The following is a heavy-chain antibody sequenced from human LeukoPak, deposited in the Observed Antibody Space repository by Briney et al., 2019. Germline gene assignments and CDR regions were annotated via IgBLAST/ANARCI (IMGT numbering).Heavy chain of an antibody. CDR3: ARDLAAAGPYYYGMDV. Sequence: SQTLCLTCTVSGGSISSGGYYWSWIRQHPGKGLEWIGYIYYSGSTYYNPSLKSRVTISVDTSKNQFSLKLSSVTAADTAVYYCARDLAAAGPYYYGMDVWGQGTTVTVSS. CDR2: IYYSGST. CDR1: GGSISSGGYY. V-gene: IGHV4-31*03. D-gene: IGHD6-13*01. J-gene: IGHJ6*02.